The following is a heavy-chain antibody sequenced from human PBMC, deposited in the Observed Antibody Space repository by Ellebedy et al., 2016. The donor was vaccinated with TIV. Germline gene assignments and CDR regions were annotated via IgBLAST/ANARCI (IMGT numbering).Heavy chain of an antibody. Sequence: GESLKISCAASGFIFSDHYMDWVRQAPGKGLEWVGRIRKKTNSYTTEYAASVKGRFTISRDDSKNSVYLQMNSLQTEDTAVYYCARHPSVAGPGDVWGQGTTVTVSS. CDR3: ARHPSVAGPGDV. CDR1: GFIFSDHY. V-gene: IGHV3-72*01. CDR2: IRKKTNSYTT. J-gene: IGHJ6*02. D-gene: IGHD6-19*01.